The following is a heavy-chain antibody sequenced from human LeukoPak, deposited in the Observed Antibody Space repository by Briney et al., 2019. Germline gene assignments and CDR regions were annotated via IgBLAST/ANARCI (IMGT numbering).Heavy chain of an antibody. CDR2: IYYSGST. CDR3: ASARVGGSYLFDY. V-gene: IGHV4-39*07. CDR1: GGSISSSSYY. D-gene: IGHD1-26*01. J-gene: IGHJ4*02. Sequence: PSETLSLTCTVSGGSISSSSYYWGWIRQPPGKGLEWIGSIYYSGSTYYNPSLKSRVTISVDTSKNQFSLKLSSVTAADTAVYYCASARVGGSYLFDYWGQGTLVTVSS.